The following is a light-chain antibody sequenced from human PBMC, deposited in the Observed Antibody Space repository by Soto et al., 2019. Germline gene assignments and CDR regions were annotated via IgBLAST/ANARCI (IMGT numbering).Light chain of an antibody. CDR1: QSVGTY. J-gene: IGKJ4*01. Sequence: ENVLTQSPGTLSLSPGERATLSCRASQSVGTYLAWYQHKPGQAPRLLIFDASKRATGIPARFSGSGSGTDFTLTISSLQPEDFATYYCQQGLTFGGGTKVDIK. CDR2: DAS. CDR3: QQGLT. V-gene: IGKV3-11*01.